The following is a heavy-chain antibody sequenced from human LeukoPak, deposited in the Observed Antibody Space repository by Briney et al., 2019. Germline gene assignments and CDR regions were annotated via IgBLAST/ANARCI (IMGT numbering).Heavy chain of an antibody. D-gene: IGHD6-13*01. CDR2: ISAYNGNT. CDR1: GYTFTSYG. Sequence: GASVKVSCKASGYTFTSYGISWVRQAPGQGLEWMGWISAYNGNTNYAQKLQGRVTMTTDTSTSTAYMELRSLRSGDTAVYYCARYRYSSSWDYFDYWGQGTLVTVSS. V-gene: IGHV1-18*01. CDR3: ARYRYSSSWDYFDY. J-gene: IGHJ4*02.